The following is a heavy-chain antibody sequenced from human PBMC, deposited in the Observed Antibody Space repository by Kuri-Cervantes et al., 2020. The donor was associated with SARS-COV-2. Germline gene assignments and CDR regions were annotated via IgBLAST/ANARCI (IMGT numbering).Heavy chain of an antibody. V-gene: IGHV1-24*01. CDR3: ATWPGWYGNYYYYGMDV. CDR2: CDPEDGET. D-gene: IGHD6-19*01. J-gene: IGHJ6*02. CDR1: GYTLTELS. Sequence: ASVKVSCKVSGYTLTELSMHWVRQAPGKGLEWMGGCDPEDGETIYAQKFQGRVTMTEDTSTDTAYMELSSLGSEDTAVYYCATWPGWYGNYYYYGMDVWGQGTTVTV.